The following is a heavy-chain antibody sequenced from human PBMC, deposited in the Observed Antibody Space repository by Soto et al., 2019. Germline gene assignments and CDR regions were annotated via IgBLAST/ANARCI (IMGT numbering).Heavy chain of an antibody. Sequence: ASVKVSCKASGYTFTSYAMHWVRQAPGQRLEWMGWINAGNGNTKYSQKFQGRVTITRDTSASTAYMELSSLRSEDTAVYYCARSLQIVPAAIAYWGQGTLVIVSS. J-gene: IGHJ4*02. D-gene: IGHD2-2*02. CDR3: ARSLQIVPAAIAY. V-gene: IGHV1-3*01. CDR1: GYTFTSYA. CDR2: INAGNGNT.